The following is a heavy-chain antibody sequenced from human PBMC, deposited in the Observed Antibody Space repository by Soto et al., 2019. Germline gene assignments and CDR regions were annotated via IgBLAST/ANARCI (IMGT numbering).Heavy chain of an antibody. V-gene: IGHV3-74*01. J-gene: IGHJ4*02. CDR3: LRDPPTLLELFEY. Sequence: EVQLVESGGGLVQPGGSLRLSCAASGFTFTTYWMHWVRQVPGKGLVWVSHINSDGSSTNYADSVRGRFTISRDNAKNTLYLQMYSLRVEDTAVYYCLRDPPTLLELFEYWGQGTLVTVSS. D-gene: IGHD1-7*01. CDR1: GFTFTTYW. CDR2: INSDGSST.